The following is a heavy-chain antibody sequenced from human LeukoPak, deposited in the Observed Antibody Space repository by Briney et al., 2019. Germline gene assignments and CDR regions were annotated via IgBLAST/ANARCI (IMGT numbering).Heavy chain of an antibody. J-gene: IGHJ3*02. CDR3: ARLFGGDAFDI. Sequence: SETLSLTCSVSGGSISSSTFYWGWIRQPPGKGLEWIGTIYYSGSTYYNPSLKSRVTMSVDTSKNQFSLKLSSVTAADPAVHYCARLFGGDAFDIWGQGTMVTVSS. V-gene: IGHV4-39*01. CDR1: GGSISSSTFY. D-gene: IGHD3-3*01. CDR2: IYYSGST.